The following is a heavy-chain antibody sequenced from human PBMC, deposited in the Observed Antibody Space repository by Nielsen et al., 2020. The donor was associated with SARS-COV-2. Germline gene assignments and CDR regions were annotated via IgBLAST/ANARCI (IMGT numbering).Heavy chain of an antibody. J-gene: IGHJ4*02. Sequence: GGSLRLSCAASGVTFDDYAMHWVRQAPGKGLEWVSGISWNSGSIGYADSVKGRFTISRDNAKNSLYLQMNSLRAEDTARYYCAKDRTAGDGYWEFDHWGPGAQVTVSP. D-gene: IGHD5-24*01. CDR2: ISWNSGSI. CDR1: GVTFDDYA. CDR3: AKDRTAGDGYWEFDH. V-gene: IGHV3-9*01.